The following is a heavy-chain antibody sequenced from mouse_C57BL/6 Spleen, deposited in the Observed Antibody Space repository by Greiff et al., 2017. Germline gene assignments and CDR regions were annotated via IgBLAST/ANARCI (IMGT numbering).Heavy chain of an antibody. V-gene: IGHV1-81*01. D-gene: IGHD1-1*01. CDR1: GYTFTSYG. Sequence: QVHVKQSGAELARPGASVKLSCKASGYTFTSYGISWVKQRTGPGLEWIGEIYPRSGNTYYNEKFKDKATLTAYKSSSTAYMELRSLTSEDSAVYFCARTGSYYGSSRYAMDYWGQGTSVTVSS. J-gene: IGHJ4*01. CDR2: IYPRSGNT. CDR3: ARTGSYYGSSRYAMDY.